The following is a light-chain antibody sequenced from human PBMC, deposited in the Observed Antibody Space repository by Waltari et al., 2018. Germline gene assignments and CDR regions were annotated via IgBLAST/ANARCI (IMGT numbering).Light chain of an antibody. CDR3: QQYNSWGT. CDR2: DAS. Sequence: DIQMTQSPSTLSASVGDRVTITCLASQTISSCLAWFQQKPGKAPKLLIYDASSLESGVPSRFSGRGSGTEFTLTISSLQPDDFATYYCQQYNSWGTFGQGTKVEIK. V-gene: IGKV1-5*01. CDR1: QTISSC. J-gene: IGKJ1*01.